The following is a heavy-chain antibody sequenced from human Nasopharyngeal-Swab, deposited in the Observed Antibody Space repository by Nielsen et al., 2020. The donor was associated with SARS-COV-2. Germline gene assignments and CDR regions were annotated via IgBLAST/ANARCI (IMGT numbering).Heavy chain of an antibody. D-gene: IGHD6-19*01. CDR1: GFTFRNYG. J-gene: IGHJ4*02. Sequence: GESLKISCAASGFTFRNYGVHWVRQAPGKGLEWVTVMSHDGSNTYYADSVKGRFTISRDNSKDTLYLQMDSLRAEDTAVYYCAKDSGSGWYSIFDSWGQGTLVTVSS. CDR3: AKDSGSGWYSIFDS. V-gene: IGHV3-30*18. CDR2: MSHDGSNT.